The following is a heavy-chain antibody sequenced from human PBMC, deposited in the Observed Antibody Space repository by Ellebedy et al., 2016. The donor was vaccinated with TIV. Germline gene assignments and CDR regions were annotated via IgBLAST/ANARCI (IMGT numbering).Heavy chain of an antibody. D-gene: IGHD5-18*01. CDR1: GYSFTSYW. Sequence: GESLKISCKGSGYSFTSYWIGWVRQMPGKGLEWMGIIYPGDSDTRYSPSFQGQVTISADKSISTAYLQWSSLKASDTAMYYCARLVGSIQLWLGGNWFDPWGQGTLVTVSS. J-gene: IGHJ5*02. V-gene: IGHV5-51*01. CDR3: ARLVGSIQLWLGGNWFDP. CDR2: IYPGDSDT.